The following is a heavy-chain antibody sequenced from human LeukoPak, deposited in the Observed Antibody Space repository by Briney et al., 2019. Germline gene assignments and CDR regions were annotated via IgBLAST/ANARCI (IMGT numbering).Heavy chain of an antibody. CDR3: ARADSGSYGENY. CDR1: GYTFTSYY. D-gene: IGHD1-26*01. V-gene: IGHV1-46*01. CDR2: INPSGGST. Sequence: ASVKVSCKASGYTFTSYYMHWVRQAPGQGLEWMGIINPSGGSTSYAQKFQGRATMTRDMSTSTVYMELSSLRSEDTAVYYCARADSGSYGENYWGQGTLVTVSS. J-gene: IGHJ4*02.